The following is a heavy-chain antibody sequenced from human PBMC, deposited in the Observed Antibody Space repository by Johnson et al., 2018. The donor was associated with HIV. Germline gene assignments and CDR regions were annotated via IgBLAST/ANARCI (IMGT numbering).Heavy chain of an antibody. CDR1: GFTFSSYD. Sequence: MQLVESGGGLVQPGGSLRLSCAASGFTFSSYDMHWVRQATGKGLEWVSAIGTAGDTYYPGSVKGRFTISRENAKNSLYLQMNSLRAGDTAIYYCARGGSSGWSGFLAFDIWGQGTMVTVSS. J-gene: IGHJ3*02. CDR3: ARGGSSGWSGFLAFDI. D-gene: IGHD6-19*01. V-gene: IGHV3-13*01. CDR2: IGTAGDT.